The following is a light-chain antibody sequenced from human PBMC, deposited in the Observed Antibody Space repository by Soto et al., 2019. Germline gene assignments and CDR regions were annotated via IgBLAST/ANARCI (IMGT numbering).Light chain of an antibody. V-gene: IGKV3-15*01. CDR1: QSVSTK. Sequence: EIVMTQSPATLSVSPGERATLSCRASQSVSTKLAWYRQKPGQAPRLLIYGASTRATGIPARFSGSGSGTEFTLTINSLQSEDFAVYYCQQYKNWPPFTFGPGTTVDIK. J-gene: IGKJ3*01. CDR2: GAS. CDR3: QQYKNWPPFT.